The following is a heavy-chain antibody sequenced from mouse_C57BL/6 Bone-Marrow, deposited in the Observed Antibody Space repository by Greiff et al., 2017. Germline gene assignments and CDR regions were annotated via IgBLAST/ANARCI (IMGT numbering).Heavy chain of an antibody. J-gene: IGHJ2*01. CDR1: GYSITSGYY. CDR2: ISYDGSN. V-gene: IGHV3-6*01. Sequence: VQLKQSGPGLVKPSQSLSLTCSVTGYSITSGYYWNWIRQFPGNKLEWMGYISYDGSNNYNPSLKNRITITRDTSKNQFFLKLNSVTTEDTATYYCARGEGYWSQGTTLTVSS. CDR3: ARGEGY.